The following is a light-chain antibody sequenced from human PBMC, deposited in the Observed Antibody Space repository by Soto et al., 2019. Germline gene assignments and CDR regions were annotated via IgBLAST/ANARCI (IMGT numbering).Light chain of an antibody. Sequence: NFMLTQPHSVSESPGKTVTISCTRIYGSIASSFVQWHQQRPGSAPTTVIYDNNERPSGVPDRFSGSVDSSSNSASLSISGLKTEDEADYYCQSYDKTNVIFGGGTKLTVL. CDR1: YGSIASSF. J-gene: IGLJ2*01. CDR2: DNN. CDR3: QSYDKTNVI. V-gene: IGLV6-57*04.